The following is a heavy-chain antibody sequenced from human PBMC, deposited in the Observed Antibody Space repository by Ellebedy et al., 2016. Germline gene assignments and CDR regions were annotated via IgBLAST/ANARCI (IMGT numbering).Heavy chain of an antibody. D-gene: IGHD7-27*01. Sequence: ASVKVSCKASGYTFTGYYMHWVRQAPGQGLEWMGRIIPILGIANYAQKFQGRVTITADKSTSTAYMQLSSLRSEDTAIYYCARAPPPRGDRSADAFDIWGQGTMVTVST. V-gene: IGHV1-69*04. CDR3: ARAPPPRGDRSADAFDI. CDR2: IIPILGIA. CDR1: GYTFTGYY. J-gene: IGHJ3*02.